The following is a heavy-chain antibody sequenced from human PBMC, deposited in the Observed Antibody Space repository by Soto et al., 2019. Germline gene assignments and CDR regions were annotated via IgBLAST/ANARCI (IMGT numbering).Heavy chain of an antibody. CDR1: GFSLTSRPMG. CDR3: AHRLGGFTGNDAYLDY. J-gene: IGHJ4*02. D-gene: IGHD1-1*01. Sequence: QITLKESGPTVVEPTETLTLTCSFSGFSLTSRPMGVGWIRQSPGKALEWLAVIYWDDDKRYNPSLRSRLTITKDTSKKQVVLTMTYMEPPDTATYYCAHRLGGFTGNDAYLDYWGQGTRVTVSS. CDR2: IYWDDDK. V-gene: IGHV2-5*02.